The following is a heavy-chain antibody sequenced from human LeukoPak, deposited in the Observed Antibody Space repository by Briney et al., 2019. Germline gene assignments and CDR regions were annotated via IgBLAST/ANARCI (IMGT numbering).Heavy chain of an antibody. CDR3: AKYSGDILTGYYHFDY. V-gene: IGHV3-23*01. CDR2: ISGSGGST. Sequence: PGGSLRLSCAASGFTFSSYGMSWVRQAPGKGLEWVSAISGSGGSTYYADSVKGRFTISRDNSKNTLYLQMNSLRAEDTAVYYCAKYSGDILTGYYHFDYWGQGTLVTVSS. CDR1: GFTFSSYG. D-gene: IGHD3-9*01. J-gene: IGHJ4*02.